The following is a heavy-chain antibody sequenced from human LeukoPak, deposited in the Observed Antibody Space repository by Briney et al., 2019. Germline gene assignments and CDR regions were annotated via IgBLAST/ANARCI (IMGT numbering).Heavy chain of an antibody. CDR1: GFSFSTYT. V-gene: IGHV3-23*01. D-gene: IGHD2-15*01. CDR3: ARTLQPRYCSGGSCYSPFDY. CDR2: ISVDGGRT. Sequence: GGSQRLSCATSGFSFSTYTMSWVRQAPGKGLEWISSISVDGGRTTYADSVKGRFTISRDNSKNTLYLQMNSLRAEDTAVYYCARTLQPRYCSGGSCYSPFDYWGQGTLVTVSS. J-gene: IGHJ4*02.